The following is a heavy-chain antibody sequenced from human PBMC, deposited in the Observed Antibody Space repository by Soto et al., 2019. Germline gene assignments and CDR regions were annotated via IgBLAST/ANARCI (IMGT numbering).Heavy chain of an antibody. CDR2: ISGSGDST. V-gene: IGHV3-23*01. D-gene: IGHD6-13*01. CDR3: AKTIRGGYSSSWYYFDY. J-gene: IGHJ4*02. CDR1: GFTFKNFV. Sequence: GSLRLSCAASGFTFKNFVMNWVRQAPGKGLEWVSGISGSGDSTYYADSVKGRFTISRDNAKNTLYLQINSLRAEDTAVYYCAKTIRGGYSSSWYYFDYWGQGTLVTVSS.